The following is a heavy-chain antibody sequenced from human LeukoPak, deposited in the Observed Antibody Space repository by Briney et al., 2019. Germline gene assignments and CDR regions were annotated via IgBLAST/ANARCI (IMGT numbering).Heavy chain of an antibody. CDR2: IRSGGST. Sequence: GGSLRLSCAASGFTVSSSYMTWVRQAPGKGLEWVSVIRSGGSTVYADSVKGRFTISRDNAKNSLYLQMNSLRAEDTAVYYCARDCTNGVCDDAFDIWGQGTMVTVSS. D-gene: IGHD2-8*01. J-gene: IGHJ3*02. V-gene: IGHV3-53*01. CDR3: ARDCTNGVCDDAFDI. CDR1: GFTVSSSY.